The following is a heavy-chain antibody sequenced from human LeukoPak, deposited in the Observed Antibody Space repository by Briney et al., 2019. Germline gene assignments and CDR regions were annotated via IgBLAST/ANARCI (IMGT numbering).Heavy chain of an antibody. J-gene: IGHJ4*02. Sequence: GGSLRLSCTTSGFTFSSYAMSWVRQAPGKGLEWVSAISGSGLSTYYADSVKGRFTISRDISETTLYLQMNSLRAEDTAVYYCAKNAKYSSSWYAYWGQGNLVTVSS. CDR3: AKNAKYSSSWYAY. D-gene: IGHD6-13*01. CDR2: ISGSGLST. V-gene: IGHV3-23*01. CDR1: GFTFSSYA.